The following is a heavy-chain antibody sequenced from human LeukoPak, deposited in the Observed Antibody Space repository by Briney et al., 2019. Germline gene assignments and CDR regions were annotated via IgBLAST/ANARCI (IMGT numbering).Heavy chain of an antibody. CDR3: AKRGAEVGETVAPGDY. CDR2: IGGSGSA. CDR1: GFTLSNYA. D-gene: IGHD1-26*01. V-gene: IGHV3-23*01. Sequence: GGSLRLSCAASGFTLSNYAMNWVRQAPGKGLEWVSGIGGSGSAYYADSVKGRFSISRDNSKNTLYLQMDNLRAEDTAVHYCAKRGAEVGETVAPGDYWGQGTLLTVSS. J-gene: IGHJ4*02.